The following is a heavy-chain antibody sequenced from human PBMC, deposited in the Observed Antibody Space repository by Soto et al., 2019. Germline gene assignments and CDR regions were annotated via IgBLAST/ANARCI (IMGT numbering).Heavy chain of an antibody. CDR2: INPNSDVT. J-gene: IGHJ6*03. D-gene: IGHD5-12*01. CDR3: ARESGGATATLDYYYFYMDV. CDR1: GDSFNDYY. Sequence: QVQLVQSGAEVRKPGASVTVSCRSSGDSFNDYYIHWVRQAPGQGLEWMGWINPNSDVTKYAQKFQCWVSMTRDTSIRTVYMQLSRLRSDDTAVYYCARESGGATATLDYYYFYMDVWGTGTTVTVSS. V-gene: IGHV1-2*04.